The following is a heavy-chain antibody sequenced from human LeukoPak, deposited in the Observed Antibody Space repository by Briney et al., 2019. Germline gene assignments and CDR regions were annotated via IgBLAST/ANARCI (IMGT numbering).Heavy chain of an antibody. V-gene: IGHV3-30*03. CDR3: ARARSITIFGVVIGGLRIDY. CDR2: ISYDGSNK. J-gene: IGHJ4*02. CDR1: GFTFSSYG. Sequence: PGRSLRLSCAASGFTFSSYGMHWVRQAPGKGLEWVAVISYDGSNKYYADSVKGRFTISRDNSKNTLYLQMNSLRAEDTAVYYCARARSITIFGVVIGGLRIDYWGQGTLVTVSS. D-gene: IGHD3-3*01.